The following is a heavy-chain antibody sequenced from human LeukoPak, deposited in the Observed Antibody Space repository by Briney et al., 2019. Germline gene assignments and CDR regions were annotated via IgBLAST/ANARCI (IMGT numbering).Heavy chain of an antibody. V-gene: IGHV3-30*18. Sequence: PWGSLRLSCAASGFTFSSYGMHGVRQAPGKGLEWVAVISYDGSNKYYADSVKGRFTISRDNSKNTLYLQMNSLRAEDTAVYYCANLLRWEPYWGQGTLVTVSS. CDR3: ANLLRWEPY. D-gene: IGHD4-23*01. CDR1: GFTFSSYG. J-gene: IGHJ4*02. CDR2: ISYDGSNK.